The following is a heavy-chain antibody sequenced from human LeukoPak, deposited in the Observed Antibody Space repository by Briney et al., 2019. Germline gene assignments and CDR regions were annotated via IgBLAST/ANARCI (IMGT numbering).Heavy chain of an antibody. D-gene: IGHD3-16*01. Sequence: GSSVKVSCKASGGTFSSYAISWVRQAPGQGLEWMGGIIPIFGTANYAQKFQGRVTITTDESTSTAYMELSSLRSEDTAVYYCASNPLGGYRYYFDYWGQGTLVTVSS. CDR1: GGTFSSYA. J-gene: IGHJ4*02. V-gene: IGHV1-69*05. CDR3: ASNPLGGYRYYFDY. CDR2: IIPIFGTA.